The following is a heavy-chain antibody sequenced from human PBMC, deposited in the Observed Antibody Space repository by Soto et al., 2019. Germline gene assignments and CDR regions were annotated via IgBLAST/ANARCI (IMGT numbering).Heavy chain of an antibody. D-gene: IGHD3-16*01. CDR3: ATGLGNPSYFAY. CDR1: GVTFSAFS. J-gene: IGHJ4*02. CDR2: VSGNSFTI. V-gene: IGHV3-23*01. Sequence: EVQMLASGGGVVQPGGSLRLSCAVSGVTFSAFSMSWVRQAPGKGLEWVSIVSGNSFTIEYADSVKGRFTISRDNSKNILYLQMNNLRAEDTAVYNCATGLGNPSYFAYWGQGTQVTVSS.